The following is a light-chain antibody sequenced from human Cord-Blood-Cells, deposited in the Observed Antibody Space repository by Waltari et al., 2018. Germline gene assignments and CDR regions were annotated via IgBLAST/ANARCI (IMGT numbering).Light chain of an antibody. V-gene: IGKV3-15*01. J-gene: IGKJ2*01. CDR3: QQYNNWYT. Sequence: EIVMTQSPATLSVSPGERATLSCRASQSVSSNLTWYQQKPGQAPRLLIYGASTRATGIPAMFSGSASGTEFTLTISSMQSEDFAVYYCQQYNNWYTFGQGTKLEIK. CDR1: QSVSSN. CDR2: GAS.